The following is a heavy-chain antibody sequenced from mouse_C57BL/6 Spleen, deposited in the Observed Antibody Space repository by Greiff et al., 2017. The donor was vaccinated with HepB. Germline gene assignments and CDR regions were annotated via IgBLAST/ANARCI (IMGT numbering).Heavy chain of an antibody. D-gene: IGHD6-5*01. CDR3: TPYLDY. V-gene: IGHV6-3*01. J-gene: IGHJ4*01. Sequence: DVMLVESGGGLVQPGGSMKLSCVASGFTFSNYWMNWVRQSPEKGLEWVAQIRLKSDNYATHYAESVKGRFTISRDDSKSIVYLQMNNLRAEDTGIYYCTPYLDYWGQGTSVTVSS. CDR2: IRLKSDNYAT. CDR1: GFTFSNYW.